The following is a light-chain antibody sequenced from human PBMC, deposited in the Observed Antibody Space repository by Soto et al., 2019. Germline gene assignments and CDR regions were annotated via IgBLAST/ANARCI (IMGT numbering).Light chain of an antibody. J-gene: IGLJ3*02. CDR2: EVS. CDR1: SSDVGGYNY. CDR3: SSYTSSSTLA. Sequence: QSALTQPASVSGSPGQSITISCTGTSSDVGGYNYVSWYQQHPGKAPKLMIYEVSNRPSRVSNRFSGSKSGNTASLTISGLQAEDEADYYCSSYTSSSTLAFGGGTKLTVL. V-gene: IGLV2-14*01.